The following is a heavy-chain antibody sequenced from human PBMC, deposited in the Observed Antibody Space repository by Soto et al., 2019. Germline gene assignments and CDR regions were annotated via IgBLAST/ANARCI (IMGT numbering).Heavy chain of an antibody. Sequence: VQLQQWGAGLLKPSETLSLTCAVYGGSFSGYHWRWFRQPPGKGLEWIGEINPSGSINYNPSLKRRVTISVDTSKNQFSLNLSSVTAADTAVYYCATFVGATTVTRGSPRDYWGQGTLVTVSS. J-gene: IGHJ4*02. CDR3: ATFVGATTVTRGSPRDY. D-gene: IGHD4-4*01. CDR2: INPSGSI. V-gene: IGHV4-34*01. CDR1: GGSFSGYH.